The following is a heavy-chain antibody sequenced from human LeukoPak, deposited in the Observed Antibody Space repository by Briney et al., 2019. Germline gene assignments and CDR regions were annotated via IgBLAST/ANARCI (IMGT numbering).Heavy chain of an antibody. V-gene: IGHV1-46*01. J-gene: IGHJ4*02. CDR2: INPSRGST. CDR1: GYTFTSYY. CDR3: ARAGREWGMNFDY. D-gene: IGHD3-16*01. Sequence: ASVKVSCKASGYTFTSYYIHWVRQAPGQGLEWMGMINPSRGSTSYAQKFQGGLTMTRDTSTSTVYMELSSLRSEDTAVYYCARAGREWGMNFDYWGQGTLVTVSS.